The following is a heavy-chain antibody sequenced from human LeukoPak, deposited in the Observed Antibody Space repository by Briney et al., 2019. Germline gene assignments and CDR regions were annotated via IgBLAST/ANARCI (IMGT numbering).Heavy chain of an antibody. V-gene: IGHV1-69*10. CDR3: ARVDGSVDY. Sequence: ASVKVSCKASGGTFSSYAISWVRQAPGQGLEWMGGIIPILGTANYAQKFQGRITITKDTSISTVYMELSSLSSEDTAVYFCARVDGSVDYWGQGTLVTVSS. J-gene: IGHJ4*02. CDR1: GGTFSSYA. CDR2: IIPILGTA. D-gene: IGHD3-22*01.